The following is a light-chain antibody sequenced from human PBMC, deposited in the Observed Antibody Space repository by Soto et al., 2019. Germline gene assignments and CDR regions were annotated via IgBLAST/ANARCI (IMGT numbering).Light chain of an antibody. CDR3: SSYGGSNNLV. V-gene: IGLV2-8*01. CDR1: SSDIGGYNY. Sequence: QSVLTQPPSASGSPGQSVTISCTGTSSDIGGYNYVSWYEQSPGKAPKLIIYEVSQRPSGVPDRFSASKSGNTASLTVSGLQAEDEADYYCSSYGGSNNLVFGGGT. CDR2: EVS. J-gene: IGLJ2*01.